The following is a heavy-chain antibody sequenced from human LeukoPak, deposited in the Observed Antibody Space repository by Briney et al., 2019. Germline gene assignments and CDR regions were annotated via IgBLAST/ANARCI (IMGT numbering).Heavy chain of an antibody. CDR2: INHSGST. CDR1: GGSFSGYY. J-gene: IGHJ4*02. D-gene: IGHD4-17*01. Sequence: SETLSLTCAVYGGSFSGYYWSWIRQPPGKGLEWIGEINHSGSTNYNPSLKSRVTISVDTSKNQFSLKLSSVTAADTAVYYCARRNHGGTLDYWGQGTLVTVSS. V-gene: IGHV4-34*01. CDR3: ARRNHGGTLDY.